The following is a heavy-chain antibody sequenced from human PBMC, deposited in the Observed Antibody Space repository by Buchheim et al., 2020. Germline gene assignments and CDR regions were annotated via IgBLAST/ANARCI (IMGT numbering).Heavy chain of an antibody. CDR1: GFTFSSYW. CDR3: AKDGLAMIVVVSYFDY. V-gene: IGHV3-7*01. J-gene: IGHJ4*02. CDR2: IKQDGSEK. D-gene: IGHD3-22*01. Sequence: EVQLVESGGGLVQPGGSLRLSCAASGFTFSSYWMSWVRQAPGKGLEWVANIKQDGSEKYYVDSVKGRFTISRDNAKNSLYLQMNSLRAEDTAVYYCAKDGLAMIVVVSYFDYWGQGTL.